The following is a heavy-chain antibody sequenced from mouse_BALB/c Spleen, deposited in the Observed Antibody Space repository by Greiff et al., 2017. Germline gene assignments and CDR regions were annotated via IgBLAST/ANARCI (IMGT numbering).Heavy chain of an antibody. Sequence: EVQRVESGGGLVKPGGSLKLSCAASGFTFSDYYMYWVRQTPEKRLEWVATISDGGSYTYYPDSVKGRFTISRDNAKNNLYLQMSSLKSEDTAMYYCARDRSYDGYYDAMDYWGQGTSVTVSS. CDR2: ISDGGSYT. V-gene: IGHV5-4*02. CDR3: ARDRSYDGYYDAMDY. J-gene: IGHJ4*01. D-gene: IGHD2-3*01. CDR1: GFTFSDYY.